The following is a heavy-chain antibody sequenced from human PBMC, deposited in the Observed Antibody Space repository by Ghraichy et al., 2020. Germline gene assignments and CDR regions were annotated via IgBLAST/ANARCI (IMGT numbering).Heavy chain of an antibody. CDR1: GFTFSNNG. CDR2: ISGSGGST. Sequence: GESLNISCAASGFTFSNNGMSWVRQAPGKGLECVSVISGSGGSTYYADSAKGRFTISRDNSNNRLYLQMNSLRAEDTAVYYCAALRGVGGTYFDYWGQGTLVTVSS. D-gene: IGHD3-10*01. J-gene: IGHJ4*02. CDR3: AALRGVGGTYFDY. V-gene: IGHV3-23*01.